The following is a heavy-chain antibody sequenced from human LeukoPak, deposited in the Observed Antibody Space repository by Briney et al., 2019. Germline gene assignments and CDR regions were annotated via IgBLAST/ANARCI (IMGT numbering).Heavy chain of an antibody. Sequence: PSETLSLTCTVSGGSISSHYWSWIRQPPGKGLEWIGYIYYSGSTNYNPSLKSRVTISVDTSKNQFSLKLSSVTAADTAVYYCARALGVYCSGGSCPDYYYYYMDVWGKGTTVTVSS. CDR1: GGSISSHY. D-gene: IGHD2-15*01. J-gene: IGHJ6*03. CDR2: IYYSGST. CDR3: ARALGVYCSGGSCPDYYYYYMDV. V-gene: IGHV4-59*11.